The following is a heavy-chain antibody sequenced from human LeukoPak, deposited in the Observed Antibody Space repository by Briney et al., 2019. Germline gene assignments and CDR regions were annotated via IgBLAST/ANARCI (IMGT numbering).Heavy chain of an antibody. CDR3: ARSLRYFDHGYYFDY. D-gene: IGHD3-9*01. Sequence: SETLSLTCTVSGGSISSSSYYWGWIRQPPGKGLEWIGSIYYSGSTYYNPSLKSRVTISVDTSKNQFSLKLSSVTAADTAVYYCARSLRYFDHGYYFDYWGQGTLVTVSS. J-gene: IGHJ4*02. CDR1: GGSISSSSYY. V-gene: IGHV4-39*07. CDR2: IYYSGST.